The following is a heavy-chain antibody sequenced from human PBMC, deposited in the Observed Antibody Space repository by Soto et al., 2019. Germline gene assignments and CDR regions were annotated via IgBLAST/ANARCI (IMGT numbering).Heavy chain of an antibody. V-gene: IGHV3-30*18. CDR1: GFTFSSYG. CDR2: ISYDGSNK. Sequence: GGSLRLSCAASGFTFSSYGMHWVRQAPGKGLEWVAVISYDGSNKYYADSVKGRFTISRDNSKNTLYLQMNSLRAEDTAVYYCAKDLWGTMVRGVIPDYWGQGTLVTVSS. J-gene: IGHJ4*02. CDR3: AKDLWGTMVRGVIPDY. D-gene: IGHD3-10*01.